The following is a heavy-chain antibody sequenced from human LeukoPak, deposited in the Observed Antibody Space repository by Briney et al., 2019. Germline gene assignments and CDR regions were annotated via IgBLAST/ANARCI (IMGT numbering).Heavy chain of an antibody. CDR2: ISGSGVGT. Sequence: PGGSLRLSCAPSEFTSRSYAMSWVRQAPGKGLEWVSAISGSGVGTYYADSVKGRFTISRDNSKNTLYLQMNSLRAEDTAVYYCVKDMSSSWTDWGQGTLVTVSS. CDR3: VKDMSSSWTD. CDR1: EFTSRSYA. D-gene: IGHD6-13*01. J-gene: IGHJ4*02. V-gene: IGHV3-23*01.